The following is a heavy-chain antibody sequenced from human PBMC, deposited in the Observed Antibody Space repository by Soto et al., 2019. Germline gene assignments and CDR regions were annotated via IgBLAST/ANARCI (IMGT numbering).Heavy chain of an antibody. CDR3: ARDGPFEQWLRYYFDY. V-gene: IGHV3-33*01. J-gene: IGHJ4*02. Sequence: GGSLRLSCAASGFTFSSYGMHWVRQAPGKGLEWVAVIWYDESNKYYADSVKGRFTISRDNSKNTLYLQMNSLRAEDTAVYYCARDGPFEQWLRYYFDYWGQGTLVTVSS. CDR1: GFTFSSYG. CDR2: IWYDESNK. D-gene: IGHD6-19*01.